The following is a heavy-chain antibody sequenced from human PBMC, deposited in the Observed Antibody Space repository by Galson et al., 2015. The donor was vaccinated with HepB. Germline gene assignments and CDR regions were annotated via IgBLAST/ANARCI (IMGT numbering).Heavy chain of an antibody. D-gene: IGHD6-6*01. CDR3: ASDSSIAARGWFDP. Sequence: SLRLSCAASGFTFSSYAMHWVRQAPGKGLEWVAVISYDGSNKYYADSVKGRFTISRDNSKNTLYLQMNSLRAEDTAVYYCASDSSIAARGWFDPWGQGTLVTVSS. CDR1: GFTFSSYA. V-gene: IGHV3-30-3*01. J-gene: IGHJ5*02. CDR2: ISYDGSNK.